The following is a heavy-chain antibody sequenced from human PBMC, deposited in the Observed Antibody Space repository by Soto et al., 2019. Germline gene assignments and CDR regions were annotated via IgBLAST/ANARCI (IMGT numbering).Heavy chain of an antibody. CDR1: GFTFDDYA. J-gene: IGHJ4*02. D-gene: IGHD3-22*01. V-gene: IGHV3-9*01. CDR2: INWNSGSI. Sequence: EVQLVESGGGLVQPGRSLRLSCAASGFTFDDYAMHWVRQAPGKGLEWVSGINWNSGSIGYADSVKGRFTISRDNAQNSLYLQMNSPRTEDTALYYCAKGYNYDRSGNPDYWGQGTLVTVSS. CDR3: AKGYNYDRSGNPDY.